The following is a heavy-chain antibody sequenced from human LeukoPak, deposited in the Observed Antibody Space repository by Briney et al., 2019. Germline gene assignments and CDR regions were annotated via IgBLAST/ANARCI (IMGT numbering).Heavy chain of an antibody. Sequence: PGGSLRLSCAASGFTVSSNYMSWVRQAPGKGLEWVSVIYSGGSTYYADSVKGRFTISRDNSKNTLYLQMNSLRAEDTAVYHCARGFGIAAAGTKFDYWGQGTLVTVSS. CDR3: ARGFGIAAAGTKFDY. D-gene: IGHD6-13*01. J-gene: IGHJ4*02. CDR1: GFTVSSNY. V-gene: IGHV3-66*02. CDR2: IYSGGST.